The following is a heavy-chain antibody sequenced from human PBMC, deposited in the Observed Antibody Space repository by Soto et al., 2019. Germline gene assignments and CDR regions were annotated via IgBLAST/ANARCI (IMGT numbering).Heavy chain of an antibody. J-gene: IGHJ4*02. CDR3: TQAETGRYSCSGNSYGRDY. CDR1: GFTFSHCW. CDR2: INQDGSEQ. V-gene: IGHV3-7*01. D-gene: IGHD6-19*01. Sequence: EEHLGESGGGLVQPGGSLRLSCETSGFTFSHCWMSWVLQAPGKGLEWVANINQDGSEQYYVDSVKGRFTVSRDNAKNSLYLEMNNLRADDTAMYYCTQAETGRYSCSGNSYGRDYWGQGTLVTVSS.